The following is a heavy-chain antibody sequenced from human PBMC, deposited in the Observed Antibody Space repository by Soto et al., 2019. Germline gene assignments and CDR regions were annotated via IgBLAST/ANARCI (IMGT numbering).Heavy chain of an antibody. CDR1: GASISASD. Sequence: SETRSLAGTVSGASISASDWSWIRKSAGKGLEWIGRIYATGTTDYNPSLKSRVMMSVDTSKKQFSLKLRSVTAADTDVYYCVRDGTKTLRDWFDPWGQGISVTVSS. CDR3: VRDGTKTLRDWFDP. V-gene: IGHV4-4*07. J-gene: IGHJ5*02. D-gene: IGHD1-1*01. CDR2: IYATGTT.